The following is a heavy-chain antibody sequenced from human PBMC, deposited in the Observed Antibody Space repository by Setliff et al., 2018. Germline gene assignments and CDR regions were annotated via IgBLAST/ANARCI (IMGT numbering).Heavy chain of an antibody. J-gene: IGHJ4*02. Sequence: GGSLRLSCAASGFTFSSYSMNWVRQAPGKGLEWVSSISSSSSYIYYADSVKGRFTISRDNAKNSLYLQMNSLRAEDTAVYYCVKDRYCSDASCSPDYFDYWGQGTLVTVSS. CDR1: GFTFSSYS. CDR2: ISSSSSYI. D-gene: IGHD2-15*01. CDR3: VKDRYCSDASCSPDYFDY. V-gene: IGHV3-21*01.